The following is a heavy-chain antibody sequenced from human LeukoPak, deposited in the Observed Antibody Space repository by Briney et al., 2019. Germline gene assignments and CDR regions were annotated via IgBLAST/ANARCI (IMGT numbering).Heavy chain of an antibody. CDR1: GFTFSSYA. Sequence: GGSLRLSCAASGFTFSSYAMSWVRQAPGKGLEWVSAISGSGGSTYYADSVKGRFTISRDNSKNTLYLQMNSLRAEDTAVYYCAKKVIEWLRFGSYFDYWGRGTLVTVSS. D-gene: IGHD5-12*01. J-gene: IGHJ4*02. CDR2: ISGSGGST. V-gene: IGHV3-23*01. CDR3: AKKVIEWLRFGSYFDY.